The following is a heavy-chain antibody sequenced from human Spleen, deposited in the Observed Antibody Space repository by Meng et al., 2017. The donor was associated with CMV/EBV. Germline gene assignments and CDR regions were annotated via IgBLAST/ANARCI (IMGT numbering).Heavy chain of an antibody. Sequence: RCSSYCGGIRQARGKGLEWIGSLSSSGSTYCNPSLESRVTISVDTSKNQFSLKLSSVTAADTAVYYCARQLIVVPAATTLGYFDYWGQGTLVTVSS. J-gene: IGHJ4*02. CDR2: LSSSGST. V-gene: IGHV4-39*01. CDR3: ARQLIVVPAATTLGYFDY. CDR1: RCSSY. D-gene: IGHD2-2*01.